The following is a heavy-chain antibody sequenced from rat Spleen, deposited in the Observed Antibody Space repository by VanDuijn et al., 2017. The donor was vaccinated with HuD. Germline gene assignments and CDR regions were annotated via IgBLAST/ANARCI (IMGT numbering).Heavy chain of an antibody. V-gene: IGHV5-31*01. CDR1: GFTFNKYW. D-gene: IGHD5-1*01. J-gene: IGHJ1*01. Sequence: EVHLVESGGGLVHPGGSLKLSCIASGFTFNKYWMTWIRQAPGKGLEWIASITHNDGSTYYPDSVKGRFTISRDNTKNTLYLQMDSLRSEDTATYYCARHPQLGVFWYFDFWGPGTMVTVSS. CDR3: ARHPQLGVFWYFDF. CDR2: ITHNDGST.